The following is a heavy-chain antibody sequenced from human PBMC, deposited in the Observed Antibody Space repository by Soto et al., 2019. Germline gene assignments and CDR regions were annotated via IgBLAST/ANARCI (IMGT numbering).Heavy chain of an antibody. CDR1: RFTFSSYW. Sequence: EVQLVESEGGLVQPGGSLRLSCAASRFTFSSYWMHWVRQAPGEGLVWVSRINSDGSDTGYADSVKGRFTISRDNAKNTLYLQMNSLRAEDTAVYFCAREGMGFSNWFDPSGQGTLVTVSS. CDR3: AREGMGFSNWFDP. J-gene: IGHJ5*02. CDR2: INSDGSDT. D-gene: IGHD2-8*01. V-gene: IGHV3-74*01.